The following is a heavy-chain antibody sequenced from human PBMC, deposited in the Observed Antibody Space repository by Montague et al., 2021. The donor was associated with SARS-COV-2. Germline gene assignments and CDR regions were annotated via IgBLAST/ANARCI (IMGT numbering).Heavy chain of an antibody. V-gene: IGHV4-4*02. CDR3: ARSSILGAHRFNY. J-gene: IGHJ4*02. CDR2: IYHSGNT. D-gene: IGHD3-16*01. CDR1: GCSISSSNW. Sequence: SETLSLTCAVSGCSISSSNWWSWVLHPPGNWLEWIGEIYHSGNTNYNPSLQSRFTISVDKSKNQFSLRLSSVTAADTAVYYCARSSILGAHRFNYWGQGTLVTVSS.